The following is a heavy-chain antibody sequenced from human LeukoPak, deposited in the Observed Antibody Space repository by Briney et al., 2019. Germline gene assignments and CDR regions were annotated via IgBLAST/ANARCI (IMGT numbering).Heavy chain of an antibody. V-gene: IGHV4-4*07. CDR3: ARVRRYCSSTSCYSNWFDP. D-gene: IGHD2-2*02. Sequence: GSLRLSCAASGFTFDDYGMSWVRQAPGKGLEWIGRIYTSGSTNYNPSLKSRVTMSVDTSKNQFSLKLSSVTAADTAVYYCARVRRYCSSTSCYSNWFDPWGQGTLVTVSS. CDR2: IYTSGST. J-gene: IGHJ5*02. CDR1: GFTFDDYG.